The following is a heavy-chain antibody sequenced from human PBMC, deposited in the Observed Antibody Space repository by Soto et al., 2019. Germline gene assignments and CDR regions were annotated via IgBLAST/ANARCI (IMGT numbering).Heavy chain of an antibody. Sequence: SETLSLTCAVSGGSISSGGYSWSWIRQPPGKGLEWIGYIYHSGSTYYNPSLKSRVTISVDRSKNQFSLKLSSVTAADTAVYYCARGRGTGTMDYWGQGTLVTV. J-gene: IGHJ4*02. CDR1: GGSISSGGYS. V-gene: IGHV4-30-2*01. D-gene: IGHD1-7*01. CDR3: ARGRGTGTMDY. CDR2: IYHSGST.